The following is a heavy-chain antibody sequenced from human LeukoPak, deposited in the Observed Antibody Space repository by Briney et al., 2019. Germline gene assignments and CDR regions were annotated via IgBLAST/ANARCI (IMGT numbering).Heavy chain of an antibody. D-gene: IGHD7-27*01. J-gene: IGHJ3*02. V-gene: IGHV1-2*02. CDR2: INPNSGGT. CDR1: GYTFTGYY. CDR3: ARELGRNAFDI. Sequence: ASVKVSCKASGYTFTGYYMHWVRQAPGQGPDCMGWINPNSGGTNYAQKFRGRITMTRDTSISTAYMELSRLTSDDTAIYFCARELGRNAFDIWGQGTMVTVSP.